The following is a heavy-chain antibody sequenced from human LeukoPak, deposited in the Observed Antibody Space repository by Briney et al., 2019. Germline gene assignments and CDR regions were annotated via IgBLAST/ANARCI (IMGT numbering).Heavy chain of an antibody. D-gene: IGHD2-2*01. CDR2: MFHSGSP. Sequence: SETLCLTCTVSRGSISSYYWNWIRQSPRGGLAGIEYMFHSGSPDYNLTLKSRVAISIDTAKNQFSLKLSSVTAADTAVYYCARGSRYCSTNSCSSFHYWGQGTLVTVSS. J-gene: IGHJ4*02. CDR3: ARGSRYCSTNSCSSFHY. V-gene: IGHV4-59*01. CDR1: RGSISSYY.